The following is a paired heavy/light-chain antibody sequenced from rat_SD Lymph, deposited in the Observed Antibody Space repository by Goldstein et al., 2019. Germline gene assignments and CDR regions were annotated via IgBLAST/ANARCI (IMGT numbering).Light chain of an antibody. CDR2: DTS. Sequence: EIVLTQSPTTMAASPGEKVTITCRASSSVSYMHWFQQKSGTSPKPWIYDTSKLASGVPDRFSGSGSGTSYSLTISSMEAEDAATYYCLQRSSYPFTFGSGTKLEIK. V-gene: IGKV4S12*01. CDR1: SSVSY. CDR3: LQRSSYPFT. J-gene: IGKJ4*01.
Heavy chain of an antibody. CDR2: IYPGNGNT. CDR1: GYTFTSNY. CDR3: ARGGDYGSYLFAY. J-gene: IGHJ3*01. V-gene: IGHV1-24*01. Sequence: QVQLQQSGTELVKPASSVKISCKASGYTFTSNYMHWIRQQPGNGLEWIGWIYPGNGNTKYNQKFDGKATLTADKSSSTAYMQLSSLTSEDSAVYFCARGGDYGSYLFAYWGQGTLVTVSS. D-gene: IGHD1-3*01.